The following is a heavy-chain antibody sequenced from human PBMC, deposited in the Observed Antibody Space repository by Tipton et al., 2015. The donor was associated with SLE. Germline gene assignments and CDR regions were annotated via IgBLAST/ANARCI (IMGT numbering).Heavy chain of an antibody. Sequence: TLSLTCTVSGGSISSGGYYWSWIRQHPGKGLEWIGYIYYSGSTYYNPSLKSRVTISVDTSKNQFSLKLSSVTAADTAVYYCAREAWGHAFDIWGQGTMVTVSS. CDR3: AREAWGHAFDI. CDR2: IYYSGST. V-gene: IGHV4-31*03. CDR1: GGSISSGGYY. D-gene: IGHD2-21*01. J-gene: IGHJ3*02.